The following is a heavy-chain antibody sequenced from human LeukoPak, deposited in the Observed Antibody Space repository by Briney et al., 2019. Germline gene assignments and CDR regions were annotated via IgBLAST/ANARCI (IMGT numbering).Heavy chain of an antibody. V-gene: IGHV4-39*01. J-gene: IGHJ6*02. CDR2: IYYSGST. CDR3: ARQGYYGSGSWDYYGMDV. CDR1: GGSISSSSYY. D-gene: IGHD3-10*01. Sequence: SETLSLTCTVSGGSISSSSYYWGWIRQPPGKGLEWYGSIYYSGSTYYNPSLKSRVTISVDTSKHQFSLKLSSVTAADTAVYYCARQGYYGSGSWDYYGMDVWGQGTTVTVSS.